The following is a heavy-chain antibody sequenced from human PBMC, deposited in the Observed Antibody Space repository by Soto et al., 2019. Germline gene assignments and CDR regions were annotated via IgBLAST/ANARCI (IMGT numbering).Heavy chain of an antibody. V-gene: IGHV3-33*01. CDR2: IWYDGSQK. CDR3: AREYSSGQYYPIDY. D-gene: IGHD6-19*01. J-gene: IGHJ4*02. Sequence: QVQLVESGGGVVQPGRSLRLSCAASGFTLSNYGMHWVRQAPGKGLEWVAVIWYDGSQKYDAGSVKGRFSISRDNSMNTLYLQMNSLRAEDTAVYYCAREYSSGQYYPIDYWGQGTLVTVSS. CDR1: GFTLSNYG.